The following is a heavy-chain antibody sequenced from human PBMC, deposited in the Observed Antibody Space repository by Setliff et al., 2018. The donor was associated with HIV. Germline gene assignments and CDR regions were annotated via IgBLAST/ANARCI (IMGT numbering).Heavy chain of an antibody. D-gene: IGHD2-21*01. CDR2: INSGGSTT. CDR1: GFTFSNYS. V-gene: IGHV3-74*01. J-gene: IGHJ5*02. CDR3: TTKYHIVVADGFDP. Sequence: GGSLRLSCAASGFTFSNYSMNWVRQAPGKGLEWVSRINSGGSTTNYADSVKGRFTISRDDSKNTLYLQMNSLKTEDTAVYYCTTKYHIVVADGFDPWGRGTLVTVSS.